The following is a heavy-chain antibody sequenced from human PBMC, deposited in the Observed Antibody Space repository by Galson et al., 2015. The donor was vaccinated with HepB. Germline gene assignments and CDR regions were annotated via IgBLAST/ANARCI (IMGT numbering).Heavy chain of an antibody. J-gene: IGHJ5*02. D-gene: IGHD3-22*01. CDR1: GYTFTPYG. Sequence: SVKVSCKASGYTFTPYGISWVRQAPGQGLEWMGWISPNNRHTDYARKFQGRVTMTTDTSTSTGCMELRSLRSDDTAVYYCARVFYKYDNSGYSWFDPWGQGTLVTVSS. V-gene: IGHV1-18*01. CDR2: ISPNNRHT. CDR3: ARVFYKYDNSGYSWFDP.